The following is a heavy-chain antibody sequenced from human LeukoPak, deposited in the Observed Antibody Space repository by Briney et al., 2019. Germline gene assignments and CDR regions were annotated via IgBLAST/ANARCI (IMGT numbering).Heavy chain of an antibody. CDR3: AKGSYYDSSGSFYFDY. Sequence: GGSLRLSCAASGFSFTSYAMSWVRQAQGKGLEWVSGISGSGDNTYYADSVKGRFTISRDNSKNTLYVQVNSLGTEDTAAYYCAKGSYYDSSGSFYFDYWGQGTLVTVSS. CDR1: GFSFTSYA. CDR2: ISGSGDNT. D-gene: IGHD3-22*01. J-gene: IGHJ4*02. V-gene: IGHV3-23*01.